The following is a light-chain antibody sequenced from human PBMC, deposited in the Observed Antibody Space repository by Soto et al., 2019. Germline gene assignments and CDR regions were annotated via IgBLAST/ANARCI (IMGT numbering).Light chain of an antibody. Sequence: QTVVTQEPSFSVSPGGTVTLTCGLSSGSVSSRLYTSWYQQISGQAPRMVIYNTNTRSSGVPDRFSGSILGNKAALTITGAQAEDDSVYFCAVDLGNAISLFGGGTKVTVL. J-gene: IGLJ3*02. CDR3: AVDLGNAISL. V-gene: IGLV8-61*01. CDR1: SGSVSSRLY. CDR2: NTN.